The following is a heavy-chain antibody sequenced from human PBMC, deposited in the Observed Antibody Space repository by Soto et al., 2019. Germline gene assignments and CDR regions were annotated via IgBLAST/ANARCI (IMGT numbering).Heavy chain of an antibody. J-gene: IGHJ5*02. V-gene: IGHV3-21*01. CDR3: ARALFLEWLLQT. CDR2: ISSSSSYI. D-gene: IGHD3-3*01. CDR1: GFTFSSYS. Sequence: GGSLRLSCAASGFTFSSYSMNWVRQAPGKGLEWVSSISSSSSYIYYADSVKGRFTISRDNAKNSLYLQMNSLRAEDTAVYYCARALFLEWLLQTWGQGTLVAVSS.